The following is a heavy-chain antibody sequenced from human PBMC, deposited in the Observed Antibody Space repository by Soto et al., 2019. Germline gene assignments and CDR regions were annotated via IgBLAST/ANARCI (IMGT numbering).Heavy chain of an antibody. J-gene: IGHJ5*02. CDR3: ARDGSSWYRGTYNWFDP. CDR1: GFTFSSYG. V-gene: IGHV3-33*01. CDR2: IWYDGSNK. Sequence: QVQLVESGGGVVQPGRSLRLSCAASGFTFSSYGMHWVRQAPGKGLEWVAVIWYDGSNKYYADSVKGRFTISRDNSKNTLYLQMNSLRAEDTAVYYCARDGSSWYRGTYNWFDPWGQGTLVTVSS. D-gene: IGHD6-13*01.